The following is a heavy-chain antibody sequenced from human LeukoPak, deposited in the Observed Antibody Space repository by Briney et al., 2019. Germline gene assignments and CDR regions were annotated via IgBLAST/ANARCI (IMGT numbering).Heavy chain of an antibody. CDR1: GGSISSYY. V-gene: IGHV4-4*07. CDR2: IYTSGST. J-gene: IGHJ4*02. Sequence: PSETLSLTCTVSGGSISSYYWSWIRQPAGKGLEWIGRIYTSGSTNYNPSLKSRVTMSVDSSKNQFSLKLSSVTAEDTAVYYCAKDFGVSRPLDYWGQGTLVTVSS. CDR3: AKDFGVSRPLDY. D-gene: IGHD2-2*01.